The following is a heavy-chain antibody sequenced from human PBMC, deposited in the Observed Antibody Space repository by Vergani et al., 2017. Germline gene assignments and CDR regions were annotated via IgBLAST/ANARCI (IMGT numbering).Heavy chain of an antibody. D-gene: IGHD3-10*01. J-gene: IGHJ4*02. V-gene: IGHV6-1*01. CDR2: TYYRSKWYN. CDR1: GDSVSSNSAA. CDR3: ARASPYYYGSGSYYPFDY. Sequence: QVQLQQSGPGLVKPSQTLSLTCAISGDSVSSNSAAWDWIRQSPSRGLEWLGRTYYRSKWYNDYAVSVKSRITINPDTSKNQFSLQLNSVTPEDTALYYCARASPYYYGSGSYYPFDYWGQGTLVTVSS.